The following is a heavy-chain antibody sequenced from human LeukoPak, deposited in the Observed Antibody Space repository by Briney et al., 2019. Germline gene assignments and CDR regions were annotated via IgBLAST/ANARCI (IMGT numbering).Heavy chain of an antibody. CDR2: INPNSGGT. V-gene: IGHV1-2*02. CDR1: GYTFTGYY. CDR3: AGDRYSSSWYGYPPYYFDY. D-gene: IGHD6-13*01. Sequence: ASVKVSCKASGYTFTGYYMHWARQAPGQGLEWMGWINPNSGGTNYAQKFQGRVTMTRDTSISTAYMELSRLRSDDTAVYYCAGDRYSSSWYGYPPYYFDYWGQGTLVTVSS. J-gene: IGHJ4*02.